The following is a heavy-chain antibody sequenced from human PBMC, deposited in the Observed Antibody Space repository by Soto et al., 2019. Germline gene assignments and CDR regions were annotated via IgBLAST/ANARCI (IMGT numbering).Heavy chain of an antibody. CDR3: ATWQQVRIAYI. J-gene: IGHJ3*02. D-gene: IGHD6-13*01. CDR2: ISGDSRDT. CDR1: KFTVSAYY. V-gene: IGHV3-11*03. Sequence: QVQLLESGGGLVKPGGSLRLSCAASKFTVSAYYMAWIRQAPGKGLEWISYISGDSRDTNYFDSVKGRFTISRDNAKNSLYLQMYSLTVEDTAVYFCATWQQVRIAYIWGQGTVVTVSS.